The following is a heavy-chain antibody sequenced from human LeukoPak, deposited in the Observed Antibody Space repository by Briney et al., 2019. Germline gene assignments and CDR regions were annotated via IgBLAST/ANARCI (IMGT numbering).Heavy chain of an antibody. CDR1: GFTFSSYS. CDR3: AKDHLPGIVVADRDY. D-gene: IGHD6-19*01. CDR2: ISSLSGTR. V-gene: IGHV3-48*01. J-gene: IGHJ4*02. Sequence: GGSLRLSCAASGFTFSSYSMNWVRQAPGEGLEWVSYISSLSGTRYYADSVKGRFTISRDNAKNSLYLQMDSLRAEDTGVYYCAKDHLPGIVVADRDYWGQGTLVTVSS.